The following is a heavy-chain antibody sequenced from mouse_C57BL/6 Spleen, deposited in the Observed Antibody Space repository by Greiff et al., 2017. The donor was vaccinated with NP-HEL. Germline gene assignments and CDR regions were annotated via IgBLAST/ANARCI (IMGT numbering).Heavy chain of an antibody. CDR3: ARPMGYGSSYGAWFAY. CDR2: INPNNGGT. CDR1: GYKFTDYN. Sequence: EVQRVESGPELVKPGASVKMSCKASGYKFTDYNMHWVKQSHGKSLEWIGYINPNNGGTSYNQKFKGKATLTVNKSSSTADMELRSLTSEDSAVYYCARPMGYGSSYGAWFAYWGQGTLVTVSA. J-gene: IGHJ3*01. D-gene: IGHD1-1*01. V-gene: IGHV1-22*01.